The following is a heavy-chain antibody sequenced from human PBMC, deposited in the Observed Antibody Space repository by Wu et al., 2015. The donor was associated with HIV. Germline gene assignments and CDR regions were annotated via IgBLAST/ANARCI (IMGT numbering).Heavy chain of an antibody. CDR1: GYTFNSYD. D-gene: IGHD1-14*01. CDR2: MNPNSGST. J-gene: IGHJ6*02. V-gene: IGHV1-8*01. CDR3: ARTRNYYFGMDV. Sequence: QVQLVQSGAEVKKPGASVRVSCKASGYTFNSYDINWVRQTPGQGLEWMGWMNPNSGSTGYAQKFQGRVTMTRDTSISTAYMILSGLTSEDTAVYYCARTRNYYFGMDVWGQGTTVTVSS.